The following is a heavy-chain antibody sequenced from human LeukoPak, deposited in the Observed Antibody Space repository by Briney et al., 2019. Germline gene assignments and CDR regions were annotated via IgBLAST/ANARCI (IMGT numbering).Heavy chain of an antibody. Sequence: SCAASGFTFSSYAISWVRQAPGQGLEWMGGIIPIFGTANYAQKFQGRVTITTDESTSTAYMELSSLRSEDTAVYYCARDLYCSSTSCYGVHWFDPWGQGTLVTVSS. J-gene: IGHJ5*02. CDR1: GFTFSSYA. V-gene: IGHV1-69*05. CDR2: IIPIFGTA. CDR3: ARDLYCSSTSCYGVHWFDP. D-gene: IGHD2-2*01.